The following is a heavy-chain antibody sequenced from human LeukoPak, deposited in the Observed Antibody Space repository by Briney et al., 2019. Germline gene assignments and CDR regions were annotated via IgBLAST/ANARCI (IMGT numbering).Heavy chain of an antibody. D-gene: IGHD6-19*01. CDR3: VRAVGAVAGPGDWFDP. J-gene: IGHJ5*02. CDR2: FYYTGDT. V-gene: IGHV4-39*01. Sequence: SETLSLTCNVSGGSITTSSFYWGWIRQTPGKGLEWTGTFYYTGDTYYNRSLKSRATIAVDTSKDQFFLALSSVTAADTAVYYCVRAVGAVAGPGDWFDPWGPGTLVTVSS. CDR1: GGSITTSSFY.